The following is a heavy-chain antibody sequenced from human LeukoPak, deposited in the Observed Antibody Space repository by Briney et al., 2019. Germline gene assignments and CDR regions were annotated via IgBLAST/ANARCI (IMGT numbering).Heavy chain of an antibody. CDR2: IYSGGMT. D-gene: IGHD6-6*01. V-gene: IGHV3-53*03. CDR1: GFSVSSNY. J-gene: IGHJ5*02. Sequence: GGSLRLSCAVSGFSVSSNYMNWVRQPPGKGLEWVSVIYSGGMTYYADSVQGRFTISRDNSKNTLYLQMNSLRPEDTAMYYCARGGSSSSWVNWFDHWGQGTLVTVSS. CDR3: ARGGSSSSWVNWFDH.